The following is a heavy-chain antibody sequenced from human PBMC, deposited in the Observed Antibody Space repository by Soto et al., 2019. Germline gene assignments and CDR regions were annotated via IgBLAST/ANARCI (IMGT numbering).Heavy chain of an antibody. Sequence: QVQLQESGPGLVKPSQTLSLTCTVSGGSISSGGYYWSWIRQHQGKGLEWIGYIYYSGSTYYNPSLKSRVTISVDTSNTQFSLKLSSVTAADTAVYYCARVATVEPTWSFDYWGQGTLVTVSS. CDR1: GGSISSGGYY. CDR3: ARVATVEPTWSFDY. CDR2: IYYSGST. V-gene: IGHV4-31*03. J-gene: IGHJ4*02. D-gene: IGHD1-26*01.